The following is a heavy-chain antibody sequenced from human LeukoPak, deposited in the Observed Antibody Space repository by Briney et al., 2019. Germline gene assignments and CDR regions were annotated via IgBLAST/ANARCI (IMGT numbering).Heavy chain of an antibody. Sequence: GGSLRLSCAASGFTFSSYSMNWVRQAPGKGLEWVSSNSSSSSYIYYADSVKGRFTISRDNAKNSLYLQMNSLRAEDTAVYYCARDAWGYSYGQVDYWGQGTLVTVSS. CDR1: GFTFSSYS. D-gene: IGHD5-18*01. CDR3: ARDAWGYSYGQVDY. CDR2: NSSSSSYI. V-gene: IGHV3-21*01. J-gene: IGHJ4*02.